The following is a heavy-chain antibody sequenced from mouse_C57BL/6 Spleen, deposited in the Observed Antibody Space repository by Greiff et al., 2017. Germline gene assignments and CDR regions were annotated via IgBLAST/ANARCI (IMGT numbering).Heavy chain of an antibody. D-gene: IGHD4-1*01. CDR1: GYTFTDYY. J-gene: IGHJ2*01. CDR2: INPYNGGT. CDR3: ARSGSGTGTFDY. Sequence: EVQLQQSGPVLVKPGASVKMSCKASGYTFTDYYMNWVKQSHGKSLEWIGVINPYNGGTSYNQKFKGKATLTVDKSSSTAYMELNSLTSEDSAVYYCARSGSGTGTFDYWGQGTTLTVSS. V-gene: IGHV1-19*01.